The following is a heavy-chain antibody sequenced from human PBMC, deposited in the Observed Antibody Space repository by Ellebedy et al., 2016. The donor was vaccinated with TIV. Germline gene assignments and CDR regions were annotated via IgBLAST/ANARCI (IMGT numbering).Heavy chain of an antibody. Sequence: MPSETLSLTCTVSGGSITSGSYYWAWIRQPPGNGLEWVGNVYFIGSTNYNPSLKSRVTISVDTSKNQFSLKLASVTAADTAVYYCVRHPTLGTLDYWGQGAQVTVSS. CDR3: VRHPTLGTLDY. CDR1: GGSITSGSYY. J-gene: IGHJ4*02. V-gene: IGHV4-39*01. CDR2: VYFIGST. D-gene: IGHD3-16*01.